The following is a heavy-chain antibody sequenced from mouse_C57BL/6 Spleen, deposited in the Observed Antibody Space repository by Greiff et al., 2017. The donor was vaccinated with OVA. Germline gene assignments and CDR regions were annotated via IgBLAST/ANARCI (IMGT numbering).Heavy chain of an antibody. CDR3: TRQLRLSYAMDY. CDR2: ISSGGDYI. D-gene: IGHD3-2*02. J-gene: IGHJ4*01. CDR1: GFTFSSYA. V-gene: IGHV5-9-1*02. Sequence: EVQLVESGEGLVKPGGSLKLSCAASGFTFSSYAMSWVRQTPEKRLEWVAYISSGGDYIYYADTVKGRFTISRDNARNTLYLQMSSLKSEDTAMYYCTRQLRLSYAMDYWGQGTSVTVSS.